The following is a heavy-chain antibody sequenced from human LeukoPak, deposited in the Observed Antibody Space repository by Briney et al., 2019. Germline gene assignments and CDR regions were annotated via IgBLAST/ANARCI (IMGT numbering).Heavy chain of an antibody. CDR3: ARGSSPYNWYFDL. D-gene: IGHD4-11*01. CDR1: AYRLRNHG. J-gene: IGHJ2*01. Sequence: GASVKVSCKASAYRLRNHGISWVRQAPGQGLEWMGWIGADSGDTHGDTHYAEKLQGRVTMTTDTSTDTAYMDLRSLTSDDTAVYYCARGSSPYNWYFDLWGRGTLVTVSS. V-gene: IGHV1-18*01. CDR2: IGADSGDTHGDT.